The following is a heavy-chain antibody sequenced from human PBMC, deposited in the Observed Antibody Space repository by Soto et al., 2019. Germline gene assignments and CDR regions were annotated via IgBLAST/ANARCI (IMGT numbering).Heavy chain of an antibody. Sequence: QVQLVQSGAEVKKPGSSVKVSCKASGGTFSSYAISWVRQAPGQGLEWMGGIIPIFGTANYAQKFQGRVTITADESTCTAYMELRSLRSADTAVYYCAGGILARYGDYVIDYWGQGTLVTVSS. CDR2: IIPIFGTA. V-gene: IGHV1-69*01. CDR3: AGGILARYGDYVIDY. CDR1: GGTFSSYA. J-gene: IGHJ4*02. D-gene: IGHD4-17*01.